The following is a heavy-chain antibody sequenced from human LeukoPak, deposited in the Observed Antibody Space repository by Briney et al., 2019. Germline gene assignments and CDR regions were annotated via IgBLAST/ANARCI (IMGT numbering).Heavy chain of an antibody. D-gene: IGHD6-19*01. V-gene: IGHV3-23*01. CDR3: AKDLEGVAVAGLFDY. Sequence: GGSLRLSCAASGFTFSSYAMSWVRQAPGKGLEWVSAISGSGGSTYYADSVKGRFTISRDNSRNTLYLQMNSPRAEDTAVYYCAKDLEGVAVAGLFDYWGQGTLVTVSS. CDR2: ISGSGGST. J-gene: IGHJ4*02. CDR1: GFTFSSYA.